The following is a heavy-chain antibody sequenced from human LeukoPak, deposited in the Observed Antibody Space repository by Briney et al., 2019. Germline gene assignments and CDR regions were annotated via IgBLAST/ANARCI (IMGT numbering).Heavy chain of an antibody. D-gene: IGHD3-10*01. CDR2: INPSGGST. CDR1: GYTFTSYY. Sequence: GASVKVSCEASGYTFTSYYMHWVRQAPGQGLEWMGIINPSGGSTSYAQKFQGRVTMTRDTSTSTVYMEPSSLRSEDTAVYYCARDSGAAKGYYYYYMDVWGKGTTVTVCS. J-gene: IGHJ6*03. CDR3: ARDSGAAKGYYYYYMDV. V-gene: IGHV1-46*01.